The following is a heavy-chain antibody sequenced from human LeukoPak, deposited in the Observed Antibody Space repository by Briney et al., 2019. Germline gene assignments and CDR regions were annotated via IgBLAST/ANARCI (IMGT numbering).Heavy chain of an antibody. Sequence: PGGSLRLSCTASGFTFSNYAMSWVRQAPGKGLEWVSATSGRGDYTYYADSVKGRFTISRDNSKNTLYLQMNSLRAEDTALYYCAKDQKNYYDNTGLDYWGQGTLVTVSS. D-gene: IGHD3-22*01. CDR2: TSGRGDYT. CDR3: AKDQKNYYDNTGLDY. J-gene: IGHJ4*02. CDR1: GFTFSNYA. V-gene: IGHV3-23*01.